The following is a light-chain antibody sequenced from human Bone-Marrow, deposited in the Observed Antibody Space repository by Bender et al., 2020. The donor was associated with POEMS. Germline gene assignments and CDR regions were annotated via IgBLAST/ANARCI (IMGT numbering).Light chain of an antibody. CDR2: EVS. CDR3: CSNSAISWV. CDR1: SSDFGGYDF. J-gene: IGLJ2*01. V-gene: IGLV2-8*01. Sequence: QSALTQPPSASGSPGQSVTISCAGSSSDFGGYDFVSWYQQHPGRAPKLIIYEVSRRSSGVPDRFSGSKAGNTAYLTVSGLQADDEADYYCCSNSAISWVFGGGTKLTVL.